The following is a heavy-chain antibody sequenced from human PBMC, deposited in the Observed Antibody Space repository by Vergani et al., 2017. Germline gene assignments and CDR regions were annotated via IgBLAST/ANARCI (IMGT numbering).Heavy chain of an antibody. CDR2: INPNSGGT. Sequence: QVQLVQSGAEVKKPGASVKVSCKASGYTFTGYYMHWVRQAPGQGLEWMGWINPNSGGTNYAQKFQGRVTMTRDTSISTAYMELSRLRSDDTAVYYCARDLKYGDYLYYFDYWGQGTLVTVSS. D-gene: IGHD4-17*01. CDR3: ARDLKYGDYLYYFDY. V-gene: IGHV1-2*02. J-gene: IGHJ4*02. CDR1: GYTFTGYY.